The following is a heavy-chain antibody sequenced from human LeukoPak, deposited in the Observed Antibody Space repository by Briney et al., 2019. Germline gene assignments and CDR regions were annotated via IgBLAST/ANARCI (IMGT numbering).Heavy chain of an antibody. CDR1: RFTFTRHA. D-gene: IGHD3-10*01. CDR3: VRGDDIGKHPTRAYYFDI. Sequence: GGSLRLSCAASRFTFTRHAMSWVRQAPGKGLEWVSTTGLESVHTLCADSVQGRFTVSRDNSRNTLDLQMDNLTVDDTAIYYCVRGDDIGKHPTRAYYFDIWGQGTLVSVSS. J-gene: IGHJ4*02. CDR2: TGLESVHT. V-gene: IGHV3-23*01.